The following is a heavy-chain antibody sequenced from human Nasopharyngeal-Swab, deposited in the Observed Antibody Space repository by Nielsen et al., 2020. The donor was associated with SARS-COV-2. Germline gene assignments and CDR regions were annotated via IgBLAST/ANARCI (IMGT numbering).Heavy chain of an antibody. CDR1: GFTFSIYS. D-gene: IGHD2-15*01. Sequence: GGSLRLSCATSGFTFSIYSMNWVRQAPGKGLEWVSYISSSGGTMYYTDSVKGRFTISRDSSKNTLYLQMNSLRAEDTAVYYCAKDSGAGFCDGCSCFPTNHWGQGTLVTVSS. CDR2: ISSSGGTM. V-gene: IGHV3-48*01. J-gene: IGHJ5*02. CDR3: AKDSGAGFCDGCSCFPTNH.